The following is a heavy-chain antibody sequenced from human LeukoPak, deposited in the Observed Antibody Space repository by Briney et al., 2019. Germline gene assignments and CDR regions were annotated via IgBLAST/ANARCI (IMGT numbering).Heavy chain of an antibody. Sequence: GGSLRLSCAASGFTFSSYGMHWVRQAPGKGLEWVAVIWYDGSNKYYADSVKGRFTISRDNSKNTLYLQMNSLRAEDTAVYYCAKAWDYYISSGFIASWGKGTLVT. D-gene: IGHD3-22*01. CDR3: AKAWDYYISSGFIAS. CDR2: IWYDGSNK. CDR1: GFTFSSYG. J-gene: IGHJ4*02. V-gene: IGHV3-33*06.